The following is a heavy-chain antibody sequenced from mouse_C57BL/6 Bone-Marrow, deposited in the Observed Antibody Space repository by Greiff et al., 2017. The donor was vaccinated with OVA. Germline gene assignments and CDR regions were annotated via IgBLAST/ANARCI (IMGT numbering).Heavy chain of an antibody. D-gene: IGHD1-1*01. Sequence: VQLKESGPGLVKPSQSLSLTCSVTGYSITSGYYWNWIRQFPGNKLEWMGYISYDGSNNYNPSLKNRISITRDTSKNQFFLKLNSVTTEDTATYYCAKYYGSSWFAYGGQGTLVTVSA. CDR3: AKYYGSSWFAY. J-gene: IGHJ3*01. CDR2: ISYDGSN. V-gene: IGHV3-6*01. CDR1: GYSITSGYY.